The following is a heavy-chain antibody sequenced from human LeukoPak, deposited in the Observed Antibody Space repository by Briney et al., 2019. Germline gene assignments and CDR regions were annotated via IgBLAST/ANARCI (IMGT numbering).Heavy chain of an antibody. CDR3: ARDRGRYSCGPFDY. J-gene: IGHJ4*02. CDR2: ISSSGSTI. D-gene: IGHD5-18*01. V-gene: IGHV3-48*03. Sequence: GGSLRLSCAASGFTFSTYEMNWVRQAPGKGLEWVSYISSSGSTIYYADSVKGRFTISRDNAKNSLYLQMNSLRAEDTAVYYCARDRGRYSCGPFDYWGQGTLVTVSS. CDR1: GFTFSTYE.